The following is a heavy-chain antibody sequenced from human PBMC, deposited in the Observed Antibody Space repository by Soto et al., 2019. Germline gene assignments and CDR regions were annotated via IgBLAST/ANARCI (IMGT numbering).Heavy chain of an antibody. D-gene: IGHD4-4*01. Sequence: QVQLQESGPGLVKPSQTLSLTCTVSGGSISSGGYYWSWIRQHPGKGLEWIGYIYYSGSTYYNPSLKSRVTLSVDTSKNQFSLKLSSVTAADTAVYYCARTYSEGGYFDYWGQGTLVTVSS. CDR1: GGSISSGGYY. J-gene: IGHJ4*02. CDR3: ARTYSEGGYFDY. V-gene: IGHV4-31*03. CDR2: IYYSGST.